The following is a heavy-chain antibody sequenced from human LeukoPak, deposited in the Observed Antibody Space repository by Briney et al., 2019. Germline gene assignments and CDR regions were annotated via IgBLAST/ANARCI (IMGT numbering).Heavy chain of an antibody. D-gene: IGHD4-17*01. J-gene: IGHJ4*02. CDR1: GFTFSSYS. CDR3: ARRSTTVTRNSRFQFDY. V-gene: IGHV4-34*01. Sequence: GSLRLSCAASGFTFSSYSMNWVRQAPGKGLEWIGEINHSGSTNYNPSLKSRVTISVDTSKNQFSLKLSSVTAADTAVYYCARRSTTVTRNSRFQFDYWGQGTLVTVSS. CDR2: INHSGST.